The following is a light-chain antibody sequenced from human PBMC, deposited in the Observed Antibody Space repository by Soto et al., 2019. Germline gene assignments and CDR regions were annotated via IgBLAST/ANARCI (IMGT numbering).Light chain of an antibody. CDR2: RAS. CDR3: QQYNNSPYT. Sequence: EIGMTQSPATLSVSPGGSATLSCRASQHVSSNLSWYRQKPGQAPTLLLYRASTRATGIPDRFNGSGYGTEFTLTISSLQFEDCAVYCCQQYNNSPYTFGQGTKLEIK. J-gene: IGKJ2*01. V-gene: IGKV3-15*01. CDR1: QHVSSN.